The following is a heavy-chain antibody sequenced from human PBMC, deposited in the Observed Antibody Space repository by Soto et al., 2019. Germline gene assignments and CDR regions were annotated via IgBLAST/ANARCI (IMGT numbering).Heavy chain of an antibody. V-gene: IGHV2-26*01. CDR2: IFSNDEK. Sequence: SGPTLVNPTETLTLTCTVSGFSLSNARMGVSWIRQPPGKALEWLAHIFSNDEKSYSTSLKSRLTISKDTSKSQVVLTMTNMDPVDTATYYCAQIRYFDDYYFDYWGQGTLVTVSS. CDR3: AQIRYFDDYYFDY. D-gene: IGHD3-9*01. CDR1: GFSLSNARMG. J-gene: IGHJ4*02.